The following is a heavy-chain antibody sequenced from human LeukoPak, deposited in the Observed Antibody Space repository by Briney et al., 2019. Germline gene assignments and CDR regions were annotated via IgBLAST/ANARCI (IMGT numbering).Heavy chain of an antibody. V-gene: IGHV1-2*06. Sequence: ASVKVSCKASGYTFIGYYMHWVRQAPGQGFEWMGRINPNTGGTNYARKFQGRVTMTRDTSISTAYMELSRLRSDDTAVYYCARGIKIIGVSVGGDYWGQGTLVTVSS. CDR2: INPNTGGT. CDR1: GYTFIGYY. J-gene: IGHJ4*02. CDR3: ARGIKIIGVSVGGDY. D-gene: IGHD3-3*01.